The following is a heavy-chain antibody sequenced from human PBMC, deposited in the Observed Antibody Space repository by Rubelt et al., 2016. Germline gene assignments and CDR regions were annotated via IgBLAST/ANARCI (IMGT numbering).Heavy chain of an antibody. D-gene: IGHD6-19*01. CDR3: ARESSSGWYIDY. V-gene: IGHV1-2*06. J-gene: IGHJ4*02. Sequence: QVQLVQSGAEVKKPGASVKVSCKASGYTFTGYYMHWVRQAPGQGLEWVGRINPNSGGTNYAQKVQGRVTMTRETPITTAYMELSRLRSDETAVFYGARESSSGWYIDYWGQGTLVTVSS. CDR1: GYTFTGYY. CDR2: INPNSGGT.